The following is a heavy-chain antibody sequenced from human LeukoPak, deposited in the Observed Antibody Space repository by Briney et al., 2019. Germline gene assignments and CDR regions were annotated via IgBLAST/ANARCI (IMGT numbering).Heavy chain of an antibody. D-gene: IGHD1-26*01. Sequence: HPGGSLRLSCAASVFTFSINGMHWVRPAPGKGLGWVAFIRYDGSKKYYADVVKGLFTISRDNSKNTLYLQMNSLRAEDTAVYYCAKDPQKWESYFDYWGQGTLVTVSS. CDR3: AKDPQKWESYFDY. CDR1: VFTFSING. CDR2: IRYDGSKK. J-gene: IGHJ4*02. V-gene: IGHV3-30*02.